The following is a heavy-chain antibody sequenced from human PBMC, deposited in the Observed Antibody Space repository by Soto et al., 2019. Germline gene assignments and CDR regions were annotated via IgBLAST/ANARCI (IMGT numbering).Heavy chain of an antibody. D-gene: IGHD1-26*01. CDR3: ARDRESGSYSDY. CDR1: GFTFSSYG. V-gene: IGHV3-33*01. Sequence: PVVPKRHPCAAAGFTFSSYGGHRVRQAPGKGLEWVAVIWYDGSNKYYADSVKGRFTISRDNSKNTLYLQMNSLRAEDTAVYYCARDRESGSYSDYWGQGTLVTVS. CDR2: IWYDGSNK. J-gene: IGHJ4*02.